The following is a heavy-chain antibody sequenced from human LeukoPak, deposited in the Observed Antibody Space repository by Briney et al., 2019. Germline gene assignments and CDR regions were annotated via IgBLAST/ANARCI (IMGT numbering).Heavy chain of an antibody. J-gene: IGHJ5*02. Sequence: ASVKVFCKASGYTFTGYYMHWVRQAPGQGLEWMGWINPNSGGTNYAQKFQGRVTMTRDTSISTAYMELSRLRSDDTAVYYCARDFKYYGSGSYYAVPRIDPWGQGTLVTVSS. D-gene: IGHD3-10*01. CDR2: INPNSGGT. CDR3: ARDFKYYGSGSYYAVPRIDP. V-gene: IGHV1-2*02. CDR1: GYTFTGYY.